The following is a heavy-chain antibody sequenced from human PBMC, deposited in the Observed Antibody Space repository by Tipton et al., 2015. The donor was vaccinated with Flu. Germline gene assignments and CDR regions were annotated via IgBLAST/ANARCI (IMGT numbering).Heavy chain of an antibody. CDR1: GYRFSTIW. Sequence: QLVQSGAEVKKPGESLKISCKGSGYRFSTIWIGWVCQMPGKGLEWVGIIYPGDSDNKYSPTFQGQVIISADTSINTAYLQWSSLTASDTAIYYCVKRSDYSRYTVDIWGQGTVVTVSS. D-gene: IGHD3-16*02. CDR3: VKRSDYSRYTVDI. CDR2: IYPGDSDN. J-gene: IGHJ3*02. V-gene: IGHV5-51*03.